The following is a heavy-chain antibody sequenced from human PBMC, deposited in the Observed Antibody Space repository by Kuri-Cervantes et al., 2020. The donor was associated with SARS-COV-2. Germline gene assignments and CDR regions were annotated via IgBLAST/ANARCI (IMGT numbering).Heavy chain of an antibody. V-gene: IGHV1-46*01. D-gene: IGHD3-9*01. Sequence: GGSLRLSCKASGYTFTSYYMHWVRQAPGQGLEWMGIINPSGGSTSYAQKFQGRVTMTGDTSTSTVYMELSSLRSEDTAVYYCAREAGYYDMLLTPSYYYYYYGMDVWGQGTTVTVSS. CDR2: INPSGGST. CDR1: GYTFTSYY. J-gene: IGHJ6*02. CDR3: AREAGYYDMLLTPSYYYYYYGMDV.